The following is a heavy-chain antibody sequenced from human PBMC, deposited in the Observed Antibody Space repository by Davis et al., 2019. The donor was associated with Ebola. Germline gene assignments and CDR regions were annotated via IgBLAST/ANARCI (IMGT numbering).Heavy chain of an antibody. CDR2: MNPNSGDT. CDR1: GYTFISYE. CDR3: ARSIFTATGYYYYYGMDV. J-gene: IGHJ6*02. D-gene: IGHD2-15*01. Sequence: ASVKVSCKASGYTFISYEVNWVRKAPGQGPEWMGWMNPNSGDTGYPQKFKGRVTMTRDTSTSTAYMELSSLRSEDTAVYYCARSIFTATGYYYYYGMDVWGQGTRVTVSS. V-gene: IGHV1-8*01.